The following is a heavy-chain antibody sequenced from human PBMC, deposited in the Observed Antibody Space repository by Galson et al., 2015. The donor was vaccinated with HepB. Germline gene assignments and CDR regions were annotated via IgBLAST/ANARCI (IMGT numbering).Heavy chain of an antibody. D-gene: IGHD2-21*01. CDR1: GASISSFY. CDR3: ARDLPHMAFDV. CDR2: IHDSGNT. J-gene: IGHJ3*01. V-gene: IGHV4-59*01. Sequence: SVPLSLTCTVSGASISSFYWSWLRQPLGKGLGRTGAIHDSGNTHYHPSVKSPAIMSIDTSNAKFSLRLNAVAAAATAVYYCARDLPHMAFDVWGQGELVIVSS.